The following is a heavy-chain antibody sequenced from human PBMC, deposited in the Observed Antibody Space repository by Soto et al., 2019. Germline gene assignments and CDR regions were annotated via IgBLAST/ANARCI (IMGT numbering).Heavy chain of an antibody. Sequence: QVQLVESGGGVVQPGRSLRLSCAASGFTFSSYAMHWVRQAPGKGLEWVAVISYDGSNKYYADSVKGRFTISRDNSKNTLYLQMNSLRAEDTAVYYCARDSAHTEFRDTAMVINFDYWGQGTLVTVSS. V-gene: IGHV3-30-3*01. CDR3: ARDSAHTEFRDTAMVINFDY. J-gene: IGHJ4*02. CDR2: ISYDGSNK. CDR1: GFTFSSYA. D-gene: IGHD5-18*01.